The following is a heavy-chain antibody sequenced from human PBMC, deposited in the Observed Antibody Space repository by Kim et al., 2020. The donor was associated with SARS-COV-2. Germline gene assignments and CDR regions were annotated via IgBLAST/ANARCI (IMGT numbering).Heavy chain of an antibody. V-gene: IGHV4-59*13. CDR3: ARDLGGTFDY. Sequence: SETLSLTCTVSGGSISSYYWSWIRQPPGKGLEWIGYIYYSGSTNYNPSLKSRVTILVDTSKNQFSLKLSSVTAADTAVYYCARDLGGTFDYWGQGTLVTVSS. D-gene: IGHD1-26*01. CDR2: IYYSGST. J-gene: IGHJ4*02. CDR1: GGSISSYY.